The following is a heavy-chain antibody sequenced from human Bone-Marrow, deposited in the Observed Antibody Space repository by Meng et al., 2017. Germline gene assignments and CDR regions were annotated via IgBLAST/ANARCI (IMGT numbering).Heavy chain of an antibody. J-gene: IGHJ3*02. CDR2: IRGAGLST. V-gene: IGHV3-23*01. Sequence: GESLKISCAASGFTFSSYSMNWVRQAPGKGLEWVSSIRGAGLSTYYADSVKGRFSISRDNSKNTMYLQMNSLRAEDTAVYYCAGETDYYGSGEAFDIWGRGPVDTVSS. D-gene: IGHD3-10*01. CDR3: AGETDYYGSGEAFDI. CDR1: GFTFSSYS.